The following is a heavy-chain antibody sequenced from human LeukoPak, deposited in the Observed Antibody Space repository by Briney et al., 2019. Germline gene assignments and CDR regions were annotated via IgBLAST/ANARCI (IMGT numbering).Heavy chain of an antibody. CDR3: ARDMSSSWVFDL. D-gene: IGHD6-13*01. Sequence: GGSLILSCAASGFNFSGYYMSWIRQAPGKGLECISYISSSGNTSFSAVSVKGRFTISRDNAKDSLHLQMNSLRVEDTAVYYCARDMSSSWVFDLWGRGTLVTVSS. CDR1: GFNFSGYY. J-gene: IGHJ2*01. CDR2: ISSSGNTS. V-gene: IGHV3-11*04.